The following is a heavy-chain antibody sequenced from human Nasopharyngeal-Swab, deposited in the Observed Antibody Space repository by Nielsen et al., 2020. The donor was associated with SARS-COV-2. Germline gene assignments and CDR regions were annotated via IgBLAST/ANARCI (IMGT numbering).Heavy chain of an antibody. CDR3: ARAEQSRTNFDY. CDR2: INPNGGAT. Sequence: ASVKVSCKASGYIFTGYYMHWVRQAPGQGLEWMGRINPNGGATNYAQKFQDRVTMTRDTSINTAYMELSSLRSDDTAVYYCARAEQSRTNFDYWGQGVPVTVSS. V-gene: IGHV1-2*06. J-gene: IGHJ4*02. D-gene: IGHD1/OR15-1a*01. CDR1: GYIFTGYY.